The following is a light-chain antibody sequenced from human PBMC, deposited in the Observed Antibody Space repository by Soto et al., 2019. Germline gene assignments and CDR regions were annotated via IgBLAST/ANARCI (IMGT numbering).Light chain of an antibody. CDR3: HQYHNLWA. V-gene: IGKV3-15*01. CDR2: RAS. J-gene: IGKJ1*01. CDR1: QNIYSN. Sequence: ILMTQSPASLSVSPGERATLSCRASQNIYSNIAWYQQRPGQAPSLLIYRASTRATGVPARFSGSGSGTEFTLTISSLQSDDFAVYSCHQYHNLWAFGQGTKVEI.